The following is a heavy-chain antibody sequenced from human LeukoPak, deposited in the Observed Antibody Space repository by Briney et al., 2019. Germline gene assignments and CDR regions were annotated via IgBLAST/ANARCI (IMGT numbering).Heavy chain of an antibody. Sequence: PGGSLRLSCAASGFTFSSYAMHWVRQAPGKGLEWVAVISYDGSNKYYADSVKSRFTISRDNSKNTLYLQMNSLRAEDTAVYYCAREGNHYDILTGYYYAYYFDYWGQGTLVTVSS. V-gene: IGHV3-30-3*01. J-gene: IGHJ4*02. CDR1: GFTFSSYA. CDR3: AREGNHYDILTGYYYAYYFDY. CDR2: ISYDGSNK. D-gene: IGHD3-9*01.